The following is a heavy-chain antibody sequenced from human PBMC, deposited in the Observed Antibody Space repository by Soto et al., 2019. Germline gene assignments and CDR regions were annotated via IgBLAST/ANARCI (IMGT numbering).Heavy chain of an antibody. CDR1: GFTFSTYA. J-gene: IGHJ4*02. D-gene: IGHD1-26*01. Sequence: GGSLRLSCSASGFTFSTYAMHWIRQAPGEGLEYVSAISNNGGKTYHADSVKGRFTISRDNSKNTLYLQMSSLRTEDTAVYYCVKIGTTNRNFFDCWGQGTLVTVSS. CDR2: ISNNGGKT. CDR3: VKIGTTNRNFFDC. V-gene: IGHV3-64D*06.